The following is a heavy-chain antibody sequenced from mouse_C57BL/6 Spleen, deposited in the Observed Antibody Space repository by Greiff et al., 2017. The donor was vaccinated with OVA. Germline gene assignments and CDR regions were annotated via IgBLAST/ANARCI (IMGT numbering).Heavy chain of an antibody. J-gene: IGHJ4*01. Sequence: VQLQQPGAELVKPGASVKMSCKASGYTFTSYWITWVKQRPGQGLEWIGDIYPGSGSTNYNEKFKSKATLTVDTSSSTAYMQLSSLTSEDSAVYYCARYGTAQATFHYYAMDYWGQGTSVTVSS. CDR1: GYTFTSYW. CDR3: ARYGTAQATFHYYAMDY. CDR2: IYPGSGST. D-gene: IGHD3-2*02. V-gene: IGHV1-55*01.